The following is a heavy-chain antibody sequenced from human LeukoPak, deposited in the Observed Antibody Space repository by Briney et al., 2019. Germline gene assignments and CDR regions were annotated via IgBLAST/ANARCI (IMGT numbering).Heavy chain of an antibody. V-gene: IGHV4-59*01. D-gene: IGHD4/OR15-4a*01. Sequence: PSETLSLTCTVSGGSISSYYWSWIRQPPGKGLEWIGYIYYSGSTNYNPSLKSRVTISVDTSKNQFSLKLSSVTAADTAVYYCARGAANPLNYYYYMDVWGKGTTVTVSS. CDR3: ARGAANPLNYYYYMDV. CDR2: IYYSGST. J-gene: IGHJ6*03. CDR1: GGSISSYY.